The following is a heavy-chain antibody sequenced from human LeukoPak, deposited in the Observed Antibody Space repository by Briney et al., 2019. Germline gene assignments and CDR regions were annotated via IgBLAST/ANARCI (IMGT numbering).Heavy chain of an antibody. CDR3: AREESGGYFVY. V-gene: IGHV1-46*01. D-gene: IGHD2-8*02. Sequence: GASVKVSCKASGYTFTNYYMHWVRQAPGQGLEWVGLISPTGSYTNYAQKFRGRVTMTRDTSTTTVYMELSSLRSDDTAVYYCAREESGGYFVYWGQGTLVSVSS. J-gene: IGHJ4*02. CDR2: ISPTGSYT. CDR1: GYTFTNYY.